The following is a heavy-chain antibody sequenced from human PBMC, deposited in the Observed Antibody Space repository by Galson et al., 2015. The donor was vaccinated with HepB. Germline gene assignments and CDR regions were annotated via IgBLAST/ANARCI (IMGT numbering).Heavy chain of an antibody. V-gene: IGHV1-69*13. CDR1: GGTFSRYT. Sequence: SVKVSCKASGGTFSRYTISWVRQAPGQGLEWMGGITPLFGTAKYAQRFQGRVTITADESTNTVYMDLSGLRSGDTAVYYCAGEGIASAANPVDYWGQGTLVTFSS. J-gene: IGHJ4*02. D-gene: IGHD6-13*01. CDR3: AGEGIASAANPVDY. CDR2: ITPLFGTA.